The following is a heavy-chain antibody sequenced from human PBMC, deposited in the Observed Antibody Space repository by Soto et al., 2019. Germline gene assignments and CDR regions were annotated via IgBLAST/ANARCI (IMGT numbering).Heavy chain of an antibody. V-gene: IGHV1-2*04. CDR3: ARAPLSVSTYYFDY. CDR1: GYTFTGYY. Sequence: QVQLVQSGAEVKKPGASVKVSCKASGYTFTGYYMHWVRQAPGQGLEWMGWINPNSGGKNYAQKFQGWVTMTRETSISTAYMELSRLRSDDTAVYYCARAPLSVSTYYFDYWGQGTLVTFSS. D-gene: IGHD1-1*01. CDR2: INPNSGGK. J-gene: IGHJ4*02.